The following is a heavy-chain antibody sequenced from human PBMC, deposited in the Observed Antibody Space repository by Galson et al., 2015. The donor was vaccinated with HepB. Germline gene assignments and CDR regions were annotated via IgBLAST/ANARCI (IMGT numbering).Heavy chain of an antibody. Sequence: SVKVSCKASGGTFSSYAISWVRQAPGQGLEWMGGIIPIFGTANYAQKFQGRVTITADESTSTAYMELSSLRSEDTAVYYCASTPEGNWNYVYYYYGMDVWGQGTTVTVSS. CDR3: ASTPEGNWNYVYYYYGMDV. CDR2: IIPIFGTA. J-gene: IGHJ6*02. V-gene: IGHV1-69*13. CDR1: GGTFSSYA. D-gene: IGHD1-7*01.